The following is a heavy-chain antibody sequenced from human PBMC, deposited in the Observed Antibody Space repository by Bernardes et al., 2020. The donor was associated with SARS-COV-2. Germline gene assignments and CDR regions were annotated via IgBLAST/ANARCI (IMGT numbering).Heavy chain of an antibody. V-gene: IGHV1-18*01. Sequence: ASVKVSCKASGYTFTSYGISWVRQAPGQGLEWMGWISAYNGTTNYAQKLQGRVTMTTDTSTSTAYMELRSLRSDDTAVYYCARVGGVCSSTSCYRYYYYGMDVWGQGTTVTVSS. CDR3: ARVGGVCSSTSCYRYYYYGMDV. D-gene: IGHD2-2*01. CDR1: GYTFTSYG. CDR2: ISAYNGTT. J-gene: IGHJ6*02.